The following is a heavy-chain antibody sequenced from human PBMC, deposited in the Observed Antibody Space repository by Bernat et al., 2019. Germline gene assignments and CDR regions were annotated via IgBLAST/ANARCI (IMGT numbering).Heavy chain of an antibody. CDR3: AREAVSGYSYGLDY. Sequence: QVQLVESGGGVVQPGRSLRLSCAASGFTFSSYAMHWVRQAPGKGLEWVAVIWYDGSNKYYADSVKGRFTISRDNSKNTLYLQMNSLRAEDTAVYYCAREAVSGYSYGLDYWGQGTLVTVSS. D-gene: IGHD5-18*01. CDR2: IWYDGSNK. V-gene: IGHV3-30*07. J-gene: IGHJ4*02. CDR1: GFTFSSYA.